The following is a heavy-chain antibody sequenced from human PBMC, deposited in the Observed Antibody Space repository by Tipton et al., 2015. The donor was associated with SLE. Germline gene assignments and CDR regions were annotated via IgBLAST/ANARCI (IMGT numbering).Heavy chain of an antibody. D-gene: IGHD6-13*01. CDR3: ARGAWAAAGH. V-gene: IGHV3-48*03. J-gene: IGHJ4*02. CDR2: ISSRGSSI. Sequence: SLRLSCAASGFTFSSYEMNWVRQAPGKGLEWVSYISSRGSSIYYADSVKGRFTISRDNAKNSLYLQMNSLRAEDTAVYYCARGAWAAAGHWGQGTLVTVSS. CDR1: GFTFSSYE.